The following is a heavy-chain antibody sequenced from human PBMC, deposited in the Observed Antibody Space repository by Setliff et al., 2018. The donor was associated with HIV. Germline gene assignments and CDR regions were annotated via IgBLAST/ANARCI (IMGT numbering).Heavy chain of an antibody. Sequence: ASVKVSCKTSGYTFGSYDISWVRQAPGQGLEWMGWISAYNGNTNYAQKLQGRVTMTRDTSTNTAYMEVRSLRPDDTAVYYCAKDKTEGAMGHWGQGTLVTVSS. CDR3: AKDKTEGAMGH. J-gene: IGHJ4*02. V-gene: IGHV1-18*01. CDR1: GYTFGSYD. CDR2: ISAYNGNT. D-gene: IGHD1-26*01.